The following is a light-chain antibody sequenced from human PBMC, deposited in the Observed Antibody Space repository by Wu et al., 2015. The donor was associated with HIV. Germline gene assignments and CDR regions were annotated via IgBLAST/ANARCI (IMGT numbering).Light chain of an antibody. CDR1: QSVNSW. CDR3: QQYYSYPYT. V-gene: IGKV1-5*03. CDR2: KAS. J-gene: IGKJ2*01. Sequence: DIQMTRSPSTLSSSVGERVTITCRASQSVNSWLAWFQQKPGKAPKLLIQKASSLESGVPSRFSGSGSGTEFTLTISSLQPDDCVTYFCQQYYSYPYTFGQGTKLEIK.